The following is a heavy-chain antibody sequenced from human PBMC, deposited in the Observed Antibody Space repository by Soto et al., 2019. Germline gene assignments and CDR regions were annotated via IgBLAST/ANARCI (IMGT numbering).Heavy chain of an antibody. CDR1: GGSISSSSYY. CDR3: ARLFSSGYWPFDY. D-gene: IGHD3-22*01. CDR2: IYYSGST. V-gene: IGHV4-39*01. J-gene: IGHJ4*02. Sequence: SETLSLTCTVSGGSISSSSYYWGWIRQPPGKGLEWIGSIYYSGSTYYNPSLKRRVTISVDTSKNQFSLKLSSVTAADTAVYYCARLFSSGYWPFDYWGQGTLVTVSS.